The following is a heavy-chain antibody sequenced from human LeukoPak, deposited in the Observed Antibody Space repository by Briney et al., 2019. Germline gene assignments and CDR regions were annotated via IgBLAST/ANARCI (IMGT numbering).Heavy chain of an antibody. J-gene: IGHJ4*02. CDR3: TRAGDDYVWEDFDY. CDR1: GFTFSDHY. CDR2: IDKSGDNI. Sequence: PGGSLRLSCAASGFTFSDHYMGWIRQAPGKGLEWVSYIDKSGDNIDYADSVKGRFTVSRDNTRNSLFLQMNSLRAEDTAVYYCTRAGDDYVWEDFDYWGQGTLVTVSS. D-gene: IGHD3-16*01. V-gene: IGHV3-11*01.